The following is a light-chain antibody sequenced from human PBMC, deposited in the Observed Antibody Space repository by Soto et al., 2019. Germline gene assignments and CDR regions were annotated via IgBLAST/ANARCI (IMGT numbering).Light chain of an antibody. CDR3: QQGGT. CDR2: DDS. CDR1: LSVSAS. V-gene: IGKV3-11*01. J-gene: IGKJ2*01. Sequence: EIVLTQSPATLSLSPGERATLSCRASLSVSASLAWYQQKPGQAPRLLIYDDSNRAAGIPARFSGSGSGTDFTLTITSLESEDFAVYYCQQGGTFGQGTKVDI.